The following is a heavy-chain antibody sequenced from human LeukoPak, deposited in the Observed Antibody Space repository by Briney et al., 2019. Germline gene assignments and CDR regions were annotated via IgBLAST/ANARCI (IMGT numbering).Heavy chain of an antibody. D-gene: IGHD3-22*01. CDR2: IIPIFGTA. Sequence: GASVKVSRKASGGTFSSYAISWVRQAPGQGLEWMGRIIPIFGTANYAQKFQGRVTITTDESTSTAYMELSSLRSEDTAVYYCARVGDSSGYYYSFDFQHWGQGTLVTVSS. CDR1: GGTFSSYA. V-gene: IGHV1-69*05. J-gene: IGHJ1*01. CDR3: ARVGDSSGYYYSFDFQH.